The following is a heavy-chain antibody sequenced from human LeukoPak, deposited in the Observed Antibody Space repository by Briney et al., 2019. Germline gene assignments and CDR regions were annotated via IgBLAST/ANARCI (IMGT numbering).Heavy chain of an antibody. CDR2: LIPIFNKT. J-gene: IGHJ4*02. Sequence: GASVKVSCKASGYTFTSYYIHWVRQAPGQGLEWMGGLIPIFNKTYYAQKFQGRVTVTPDESSSTAYMDLSSLRSEETAVYYCARVSVGSYFDFWGQGTLVTVSS. V-gene: IGHV1-69*13. CDR1: GYTFTSYY. CDR3: ARVSVGSYFDF. D-gene: IGHD1-26*01.